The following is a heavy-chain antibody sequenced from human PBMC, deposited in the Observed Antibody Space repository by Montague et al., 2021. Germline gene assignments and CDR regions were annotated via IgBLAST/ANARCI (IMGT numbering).Heavy chain of an antibody. D-gene: IGHD1-26*01. J-gene: IGHJ4*02. CDR3: ARTSASKDY. V-gene: IGHV6-1*01. CDR2: K. Sequence: KDYAVSVKSRITINPDTSKNQISLQLNSVTPEDTAMYYCARTSASKDYWGQGTLVTVSS.